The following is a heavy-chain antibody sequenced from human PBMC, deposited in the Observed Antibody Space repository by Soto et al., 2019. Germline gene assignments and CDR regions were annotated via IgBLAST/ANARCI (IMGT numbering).Heavy chain of an antibody. CDR3: ARYCSGGSCHKGVPDY. V-gene: IGHV1-18*01. J-gene: IGHJ4*02. CDR2: INTYNGAT. CDR1: GYTLTSYG. D-gene: IGHD2-15*01. Sequence: GASVKVSCKVSGYTLTSYGISWVRQAPGQGLEWMGWINTYNGATNYAQNLQGRVTMTTDTSTSTAYMELRSLRSDDTAVYYCARYCSGGSCHKGVPDYWGQGTMVTVYS.